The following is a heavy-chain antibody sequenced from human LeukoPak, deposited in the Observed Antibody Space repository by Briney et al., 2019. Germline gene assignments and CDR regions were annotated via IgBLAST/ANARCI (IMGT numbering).Heavy chain of an antibody. V-gene: IGHV3-15*01. D-gene: IGHD3-10*01. Sequence: GGSLRLSCAASGFIFSTYDMNWVRQAPGKGLEWVGRIKSKTDGGTTDYAAPVKGRFTISRDDSKNTLYLQMNSLKTEDTAVYYCTTAPGLEAARYGSGSYYYYYMDVWGKGTTVTVSS. CDR1: GFIFSTYD. CDR2: IKSKTDGGTT. J-gene: IGHJ6*03. CDR3: TTAPGLEAARYGSGSYYYYYMDV.